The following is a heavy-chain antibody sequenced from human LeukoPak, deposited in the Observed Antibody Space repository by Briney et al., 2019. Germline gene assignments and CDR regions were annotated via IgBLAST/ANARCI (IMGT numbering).Heavy chain of an antibody. CDR1: GFTFTNYA. Sequence: PGGSLRLSCAASGFTFTNYAMSWVRQAPGEGLEWVSAISGSGGSTYYADSVKGRFTISRDNSKNTLYLQMNSLRAEDTAVYYCAKDGAHYYGSGSYYPDADYWGQGTLVTVSS. J-gene: IGHJ4*02. CDR3: AKDGAHYYGSGSYYPDADY. CDR2: ISGSGGST. D-gene: IGHD3-10*01. V-gene: IGHV3-23*01.